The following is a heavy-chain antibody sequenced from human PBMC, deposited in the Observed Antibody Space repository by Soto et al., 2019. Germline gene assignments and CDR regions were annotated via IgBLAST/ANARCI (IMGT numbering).Heavy chain of an antibody. J-gene: IGHJ5*02. Sequence: QVQLVQSGAEVKKPGSSVKVSCKASGGTFSSYAISWVRQAPGQGLEWMGGIIPIFGTANYAQKFQGRVTITADESTSTAYMELSSLRSEDTAVYYCARGGYDILTGYYTNWFDPWGQVTLVTVSS. CDR2: IIPIFGTA. V-gene: IGHV1-69*01. D-gene: IGHD3-9*01. CDR1: GGTFSSYA. CDR3: ARGGYDILTGYYTNWFDP.